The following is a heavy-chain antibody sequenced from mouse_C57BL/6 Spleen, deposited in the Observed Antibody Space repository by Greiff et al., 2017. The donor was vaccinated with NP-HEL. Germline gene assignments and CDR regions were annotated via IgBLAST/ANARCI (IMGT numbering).Heavy chain of an antibody. D-gene: IGHD1-1*01. CDR3: TFYGSSYFDY. CDR2: IDPETGGT. CDR1: GYTFTDYE. V-gene: IGHV1-15*01. Sequence: VQLVESGAELVRPGASVTLSCKASGYTFTDYEMHWVKQTPVHGLEWIGAIDPETGGTAYNQKFKGKAILTADKSSSTAYMELRSLTSEDSAVYYCTFYGSSYFDYWGQGTTLTVSS. J-gene: IGHJ2*01.